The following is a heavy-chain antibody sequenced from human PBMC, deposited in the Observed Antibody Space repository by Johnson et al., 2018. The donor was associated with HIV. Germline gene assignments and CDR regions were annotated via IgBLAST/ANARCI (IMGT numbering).Heavy chain of an antibody. V-gene: IGHV3-7*02. CDR2: IKQDGSEK. CDR1: GFTFSSYW. Sequence: VQLVESGGGLVQPGGSLRLSCAASGFTFSSYWMSWVRQAPGKGLEWVANIKQDGSEKYYVDSVRGRFTISRDNAKNTLYLQLNSLRVEATAIYYCARAQRLADDAFNKWGQGTMVTVSS. CDR3: ARAQRLADDAFNK. J-gene: IGHJ3*02. D-gene: IGHD6-25*01.